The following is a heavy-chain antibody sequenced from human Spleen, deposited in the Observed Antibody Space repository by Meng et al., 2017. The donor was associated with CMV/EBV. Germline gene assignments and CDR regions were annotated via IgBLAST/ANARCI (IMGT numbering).Heavy chain of an antibody. CDR1: GGTFSSYA. V-gene: IGHV1-69*05. Sequence: SVKVSCKASGGTFSSYAISWVRQAPGQGLEWMGGIIPIFGTANYAQKFQGRVTITTDESTSTAYMELSSLRSEDTAVYYCARGVVSSSSINYYYCMDVWGQGTTVTVSS. CDR2: IIPIFGTA. D-gene: IGHD6-6*01. J-gene: IGHJ6*02. CDR3: ARGVVSSSSINYYYCMDV.